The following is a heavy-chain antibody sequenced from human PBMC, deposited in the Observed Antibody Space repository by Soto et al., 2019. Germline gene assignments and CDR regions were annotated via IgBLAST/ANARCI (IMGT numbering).Heavy chain of an antibody. CDR1: GFTFGSYW. CDR2: IKTDGSEK. V-gene: IGHV3-7*01. D-gene: IGHD5-12*01. J-gene: IGHJ3*01. Sequence: EVQLVASGGGLLQPGGSLKLSCGVSGFTFGSYWMTWVRQAPGTGLEWVAYIKTDGSEKTYLEPVTGRFTISTVNAKDSLCFQMNSPGVEDTAVYYGARDAAWTDAFDVWGQGKMVAVSS. CDR3: ARDAAWTDAFDV.